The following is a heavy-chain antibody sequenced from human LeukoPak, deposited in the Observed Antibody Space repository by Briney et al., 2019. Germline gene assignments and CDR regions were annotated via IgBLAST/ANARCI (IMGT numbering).Heavy chain of an antibody. CDR3: ARDLAYYDFSNYYYYYMDV. V-gene: IGHV1-69*13. J-gene: IGHJ6*03. CDR2: IIPIFGTA. Sequence: ASVKVSCKASGGTFSSYAISWVRQAPGQGLEWMGRIIPIFGTANYAQKFQGRVTITADESTSTAYMELSSLRSEDTAVYYCARDLAYYDFSNYYYYYMDVWGKGTTVTVSS. D-gene: IGHD3-3*01. CDR1: GGTFSSYA.